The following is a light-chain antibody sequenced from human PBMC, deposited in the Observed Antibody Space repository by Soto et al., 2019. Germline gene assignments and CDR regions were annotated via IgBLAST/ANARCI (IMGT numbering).Light chain of an antibody. CDR1: QGGVYRSNNKNY. Sequence: DIVLPQAPDSLALCLGEWAPINGKSSQGGVYRSNNKNYSAWHQQPPGPPPNLLIYWASTRESGVPDRFSGSWSGTDFTLTISSLQAEDVAVYYCQQYYNTPLTFGGGTKVDI. J-gene: IGKJ4*01. CDR2: WAS. CDR3: QQYYNTPLT. V-gene: IGKV4-1*01.